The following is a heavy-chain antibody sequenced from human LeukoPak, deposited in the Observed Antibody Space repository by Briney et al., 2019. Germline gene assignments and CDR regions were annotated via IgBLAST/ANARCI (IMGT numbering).Heavy chain of an antibody. CDR2: IYYSGST. CDR1: GGSISSSSYY. Sequence: PSETLSLTCTVSGGSISSSSYYWGWIRQPPGKGLEWIGSIYYSGSTYYNPSLKSRVTISVDTSKNQFSLKLSSVTAADTAVYYCATSIVVVPAANADYYYYMDVWGKGTTVTASS. D-gene: IGHD2-2*01. V-gene: IGHV4-39*07. J-gene: IGHJ6*03. CDR3: ATSIVVVPAANADYYYYMDV.